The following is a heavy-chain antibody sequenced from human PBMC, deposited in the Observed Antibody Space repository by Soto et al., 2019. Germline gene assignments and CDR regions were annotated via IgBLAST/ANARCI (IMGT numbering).Heavy chain of an antibody. Sequence: PGGSLRLSCAASGFTFSSYAMHWVRQAPGKGLEWVAVISYDGSNKYYADSVKGRFTISRDNSKNTLYLQMNSLRAEDTAVYYCARPSNCGSYRLNTPPYSFVYCAPGTLVPV. V-gene: IGHV3-30-3*01. CDR1: GFTFSSYA. CDR3: ARPSNCGSYRLNTPPYSFVY. J-gene: IGHJ4*02. D-gene: IGHD2-15*01. CDR2: ISYDGSNK.